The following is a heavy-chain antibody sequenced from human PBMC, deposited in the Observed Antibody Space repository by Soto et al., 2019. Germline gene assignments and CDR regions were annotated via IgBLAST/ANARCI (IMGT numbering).Heavy chain of an antibody. CDR2: IWYDGSNK. V-gene: IGHV3-33*01. J-gene: IGHJ4*02. Sequence: QVQLVESGGGVVQPGRSLRLSCAASGFTFSSYGMHWVRQAPGKGLEWVAVIWYDGSNKYYADSVKGRFTISRDNSNNTLYLQMNSLRAEDTAVYYCARGERGGYDSFDCWGQGTLVTVSS. D-gene: IGHD5-12*01. CDR1: GFTFSSYG. CDR3: ARGERGGYDSFDC.